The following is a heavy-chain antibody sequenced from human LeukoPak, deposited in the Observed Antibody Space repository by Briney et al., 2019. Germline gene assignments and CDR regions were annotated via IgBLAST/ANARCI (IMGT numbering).Heavy chain of an antibody. CDR2: INPNSGGT. D-gene: IGHD3-22*01. J-gene: IGHJ4*02. Sequence: ASVKVSCKASGYTFTCYYMHWVRQAPGQGLEWMGWINPNSGGTNYAQKFQGRVTMTRDTSISTAYMELSRLRSDDTAVYYCARDREYYDSSGLFDYWGQGTLVTVSS. CDR1: GYTFTCYY. CDR3: ARDREYYDSSGLFDY. V-gene: IGHV1-2*02.